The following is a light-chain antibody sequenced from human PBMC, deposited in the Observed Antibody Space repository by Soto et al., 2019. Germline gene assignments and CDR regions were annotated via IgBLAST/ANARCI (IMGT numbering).Light chain of an antibody. J-gene: IGKJ1*01. CDR3: QHYNSYSGA. CDR1: QTISSW. V-gene: IGKV1-5*03. CDR2: KAS. Sequence: DIQMTQSPSTLSGSVGDRVTITCRASQTISSWLAWYQQKPGKAPKPLIYKASTLKSGVPSRFSGSGSGTEFTLTISSLQPDDFATYYCQHYNSYSGAFDQGTKVDIK.